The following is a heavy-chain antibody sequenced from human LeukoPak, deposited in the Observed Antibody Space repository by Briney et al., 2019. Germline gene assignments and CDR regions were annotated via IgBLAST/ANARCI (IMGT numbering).Heavy chain of an antibody. CDR3: AKYSNRGSSWYQFDY. CDR2: ISSSSSYI. D-gene: IGHD6-13*01. CDR1: GFTFSSYS. J-gene: IGHJ4*02. Sequence: GGSLRLSCAASGFTFSSYSMNWVRQAPGKGLEWVSSISSSSSYIYYADSVKGRFTISRDSAKNSLYLQMNSLRAEDTAVYYCAKYSNRGSSWYQFDYWGQGTLVTVSS. V-gene: IGHV3-21*04.